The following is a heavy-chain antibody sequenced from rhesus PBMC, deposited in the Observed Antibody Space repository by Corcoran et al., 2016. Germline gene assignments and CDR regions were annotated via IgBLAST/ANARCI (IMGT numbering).Heavy chain of an antibody. CDR3: ARHRELEDGLDS. V-gene: IGHV4-99*01. J-gene: IGHJ6*01. D-gene: IGHD1-1*01. CDR1: GYSISSGYN. Sequence: QVQLQESGPGLVKPSETLSLTCAVSGYSISSGYNWGWIRQPPGKGLEYIGYISGSSGSTYYNPSLKRRGTISKDTSKNQFSLKLSSVTAADTAVYYCARHRELEDGLDSWGQGVVVTVSS. CDR2: ISGSSGST.